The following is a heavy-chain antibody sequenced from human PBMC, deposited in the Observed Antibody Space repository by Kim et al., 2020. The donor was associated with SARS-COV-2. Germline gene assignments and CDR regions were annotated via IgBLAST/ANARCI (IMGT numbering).Heavy chain of an antibody. CDR2: LSPLFGAV. CDR3: ARGGGTYDSSGYLFDS. Sequence: SVKVSCKALGDTFSSYVINWVRQAPGQGLEWMGGLSPLFGAVSYSQRFQARVTITEDESTSTAYMELSNLKSEDTAVYYCARGGGTYDSSGYLFDSWGQGTLVTVSS. J-gene: IGHJ4*02. D-gene: IGHD3-22*01. V-gene: IGHV1-69*13. CDR1: GDTFSSYV.